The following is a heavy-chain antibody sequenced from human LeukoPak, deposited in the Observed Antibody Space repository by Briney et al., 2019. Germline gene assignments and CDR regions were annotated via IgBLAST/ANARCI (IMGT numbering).Heavy chain of an antibody. CDR2: ISYDGSNK. J-gene: IGHJ4*02. V-gene: IGHV3-30*18. CDR1: GFTFSNYG. D-gene: IGHD3-22*01. Sequence: GGSLRLSCAASGFTFSNYGMHWVRQAPGKGLEWVAVISYDGSNKDYADSVKGRLTISRDNSKNTLYLQMNSLRVEDTAVYYCAQSPFYYDSYFDYWGQGTLVTVSS. CDR3: AQSPFYYDSYFDY.